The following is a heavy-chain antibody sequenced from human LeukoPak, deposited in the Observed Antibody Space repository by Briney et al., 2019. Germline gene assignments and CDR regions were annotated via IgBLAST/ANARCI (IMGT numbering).Heavy chain of an antibody. CDR1: GFIFSNNI. CDR3: AKDPPHSDRSIYSDNS. D-gene: IGHD3-22*01. Sequence: GGSLRLSCSASGFIFSNNIMNWVRQAPGKGLEWVSVISADGGDIYYADSVNGRFTISRDNSKNTLHLQMDSLRAEDTAVYYCAKDPPHSDRSIYSDNSWGQGTLVTVSS. CDR2: ISADGGDI. V-gene: IGHV3-23*01. J-gene: IGHJ4*02.